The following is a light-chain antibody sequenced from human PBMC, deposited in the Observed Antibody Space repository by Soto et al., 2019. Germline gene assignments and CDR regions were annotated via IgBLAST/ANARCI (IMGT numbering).Light chain of an antibody. CDR3: QSYDSSLSGCV. J-gene: IGLJ2*01. CDR2: GNS. Sequence: QLVLTQPPSVSGAPGQRVTISCTGSSSNIGAGYDVHWYQQLPGTAPKLLIYGNSNRPSGVPDRFSGSKSGTSASLAITGLQAEDEADYYCQSYDSSLSGCVFGGGTKLTGL. CDR1: SSNIGAGYD. V-gene: IGLV1-40*01.